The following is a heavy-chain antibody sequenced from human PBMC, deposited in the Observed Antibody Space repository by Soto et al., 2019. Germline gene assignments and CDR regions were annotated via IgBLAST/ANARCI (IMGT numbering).Heavy chain of an antibody. D-gene: IGHD4-17*01. CDR1: GFSLPTRGVG. J-gene: IGHJ4*02. CDR2: VYWDDDK. Sequence: SGPTLVNPTQTLTLTCTFSGFSLPTRGVGVGWIRQPPGKALEWLAVVYWDDDKRYSPSLKSRLTITKDTSKNQVVLTLTNIDPVDTAIYYCAHKNYGHYPIDYWGQGTLVTVSS. V-gene: IGHV2-5*02. CDR3: AHKNYGHYPIDY.